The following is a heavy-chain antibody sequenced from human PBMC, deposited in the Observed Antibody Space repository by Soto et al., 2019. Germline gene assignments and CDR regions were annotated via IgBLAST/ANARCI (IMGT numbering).Heavy chain of an antibody. Sequence: GGSLRLSCAASGFTFSSYGMSWVRQAPGKGLEWVSVIYSGGSTYYADSVKGRFTISRHISKNTVYLQMNTLRVGDPAVYYCARGNHWYRSWGQRIPGTVSS. D-gene: IGHD2-8*02. CDR1: GFTFSSYG. J-gene: IGHJ5*02. V-gene: IGHV3-53*04. CDR2: IYSGGST. CDR3: ARGNHWYRS.